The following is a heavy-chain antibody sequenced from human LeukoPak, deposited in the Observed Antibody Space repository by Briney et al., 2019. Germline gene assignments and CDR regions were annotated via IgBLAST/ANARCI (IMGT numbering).Heavy chain of an antibody. CDR2: IYYGGST. J-gene: IGHJ6*02. CDR1: GGSISRNSDY. Sequence: SETLSLNCTVSGGSISRNSDYWGWIRQPPGKGLEWIGSIYYGGSTYYNPSLKSRVTISVDTSKNQFSLKVNSVTAADTAVYYCARDAGHQLSRRNYYAMDVWGQGTTVTVSS. D-gene: IGHD2-2*01. V-gene: IGHV4-39*07. CDR3: ARDAGHQLSRRNYYAMDV.